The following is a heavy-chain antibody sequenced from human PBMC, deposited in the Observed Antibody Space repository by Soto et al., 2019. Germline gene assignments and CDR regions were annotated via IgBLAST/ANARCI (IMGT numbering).Heavy chain of an antibody. CDR2: INSDGSST. CDR1: GFTFSSYW. D-gene: IGHD5-18*01. CDR3: ARDRGGTAMATDAFDI. Sequence: EVQLVESGGGLVQPGGSLRLSCAASGFTFSSYWMHWVRQAPGKGLVWVSRINSDGSSTSYADSVKGRFTISRDNAKNPLYLQKNSPRAEDKGVYYCARDRGGTAMATDAFDIWGQGTMVTVSS. J-gene: IGHJ3*02. V-gene: IGHV3-74*01.